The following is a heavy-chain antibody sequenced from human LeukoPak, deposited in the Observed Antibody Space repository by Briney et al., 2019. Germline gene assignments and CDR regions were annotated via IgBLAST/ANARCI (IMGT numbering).Heavy chain of an antibody. V-gene: IGHV3-7*03. CDR1: GFTFSSYW. CDR2: IKEDGSAK. J-gene: IGHJ4*02. Sequence: PGGSLRLSCTASGFTFSSYWMSWVRQAPGKGLEWVANIKEDGSAKYYVDSVKGRFTISRDNAKNSLYLQINSLRADDTAVYYCARGGGIFWFGEFLPKEFDYWGQGTLVTVSS. D-gene: IGHD3-10*01. CDR3: ARGGGIFWFGEFLPKEFDY.